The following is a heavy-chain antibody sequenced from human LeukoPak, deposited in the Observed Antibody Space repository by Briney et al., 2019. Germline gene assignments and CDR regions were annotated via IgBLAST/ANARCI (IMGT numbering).Heavy chain of an antibody. D-gene: IGHD3-22*01. V-gene: IGHV4-4*07. J-gene: IGHJ4*02. CDR1: GGSISSYY. CDR2: IYTSGST. Sequence: SSETLSLTCTVSGGSISSYYWSWIRQPAGKGLEWIGRIYTSGSTNYNPSLKSRVTMSVDTSENQCSLKLSSVTAADTAVYYCARDSSGYYYEGPFDYWGQGTLVTVSS. CDR3: ARDSSGYYYEGPFDY.